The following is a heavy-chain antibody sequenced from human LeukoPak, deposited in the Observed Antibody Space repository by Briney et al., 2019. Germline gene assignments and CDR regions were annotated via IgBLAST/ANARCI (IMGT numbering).Heavy chain of an antibody. J-gene: IGHJ4*02. CDR1: GFTFSSYA. D-gene: IGHD3-3*01. V-gene: IGHV3-23*01. Sequence: GGSLRLSXAASGFTFSSYAMSWVRQAPGKGLEWVSAISGSGGSTYYADSVKGRFTISRDNSKNTLYLQMNSLRAEDTAVYYCAKDFYYDFWSGYYDYWGQGALVTVSS. CDR2: ISGSGGST. CDR3: AKDFYYDFWSGYYDY.